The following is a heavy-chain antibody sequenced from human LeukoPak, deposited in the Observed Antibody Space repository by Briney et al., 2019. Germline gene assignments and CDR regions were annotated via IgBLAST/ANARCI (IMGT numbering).Heavy chain of an antibody. CDR1: GFTFTISA. J-gene: IGHJ4*02. D-gene: IGHD1-26*01. CDR2: IVVGSGNT. V-gene: IGHV1-58*01. CDR3: AADKNFDEVGY. Sequence: GTSVTVSCKSSGFTFTISAVQWVRQARGQRLEWIGWIVVGSGNTNYAQKFQERVTITRDMSTSTAYMELSSLRSEDTAVYYCAADKNFDEVGYWGQGTLVTVSS.